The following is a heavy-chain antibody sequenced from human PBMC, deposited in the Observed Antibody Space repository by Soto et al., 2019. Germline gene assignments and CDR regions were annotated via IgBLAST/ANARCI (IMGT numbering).Heavy chain of an antibody. CDR2: INHSGST. D-gene: IGHD3-9*01. V-gene: IGHV4-34*01. J-gene: IGHJ4*02. CDR1: GGSFSVYY. CDR3: ARGGKVRLVKRLYYFDY. Sequence: PSETLSLTCAVYGGSFSVYYWSWIRHPPGKGLEWIGEINHSGSTNYNPSLKSRVTISVDTSKNQFSLKLSSVTAADTAVYYCARGGKVRLVKRLYYFDYWGQGTLVTVSS.